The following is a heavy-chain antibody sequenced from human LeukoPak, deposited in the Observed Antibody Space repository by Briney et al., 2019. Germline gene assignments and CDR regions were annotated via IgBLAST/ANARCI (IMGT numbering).Heavy chain of an antibody. V-gene: IGHV3-74*01. D-gene: IGHD1-14*01. CDR3: VIGIPSWFNGMDV. Sequence: GGSLRLSCAASGFTLSSYSMHWARQAPGKGLVWVSRINCCGCNTRYADSVKGRLTVSRDNDKNTLYLQMNSLRTEDTAVYYCVIGIPSWFNGMDVGGQGTTVTVSS. CDR2: INCCGCNT. CDR1: GFTLSSYS. J-gene: IGHJ6*02.